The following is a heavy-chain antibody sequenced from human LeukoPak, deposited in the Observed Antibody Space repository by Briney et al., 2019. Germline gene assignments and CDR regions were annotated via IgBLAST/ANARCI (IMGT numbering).Heavy chain of an antibody. J-gene: IGHJ4*02. D-gene: IGHD6-13*01. CDR1: GYTFTGYY. CDR3: ARRSSWYDSLDY. CDR2: ISAYNGNT. Sequence: ASVKVACKASGYTFTGYYMHWVRQAPGQGLEWMGWISAYNGNTNYAQKLQGRVTVTTDTSTSTAYMELRSLRSDDTAVYYCARRSSWYDSLDYWGQGTLVTVSS. V-gene: IGHV1-18*04.